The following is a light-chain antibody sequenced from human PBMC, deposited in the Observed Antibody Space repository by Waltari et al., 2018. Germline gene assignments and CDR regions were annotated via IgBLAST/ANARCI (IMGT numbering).Light chain of an antibody. CDR1: QSIRTF. CDR2: DAS. Sequence: DIQMTQSPSSLSASVGDRVALTCRASQSIRTFLNWYQQKPGKAPKVLRYDASNLGDAVPSRFSGSGSGTDFTLTITNLQPEDFATYFCQQSYSTPRTFGQGTKVEIK. V-gene: IGKV1-39*01. CDR3: QQSYSTPRT. J-gene: IGKJ1*01.